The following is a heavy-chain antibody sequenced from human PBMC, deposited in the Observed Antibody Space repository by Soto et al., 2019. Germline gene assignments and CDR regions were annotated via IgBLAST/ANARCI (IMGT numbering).Heavy chain of an antibody. CDR3: ARVGIGGYSYGRIYYYYGMDV. D-gene: IGHD5-18*01. CDR2: ISSSGSTI. CDR1: GFTFSSYA. Sequence: GSLRLSCAASGFTFSSYAMHWVRQAPGKGLEWVSYISSSGSTIYYADSVKGRFTISRDNAKNSLYLQMNSLRAEDTAVYYCARVGIGGYSYGRIYYYYGMDVWGQGTTVTVSS. V-gene: IGHV3-48*03. J-gene: IGHJ6*02.